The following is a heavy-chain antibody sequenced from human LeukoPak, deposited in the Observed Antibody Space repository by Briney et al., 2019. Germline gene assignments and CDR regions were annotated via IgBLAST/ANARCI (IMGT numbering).Heavy chain of an antibody. CDR2: INHSGST. J-gene: IGHJ6*02. Sequence: SETLSLTCAVYGGSFSGYYWSWIRQPPGKGLEWIGEINHSGSTNYNPSLKSRVTISVDTSKNQFSLKLSSVTAADTVVYYCARPMVRGVRRPPTNMDVWGQGTTVTVSS. D-gene: IGHD3-10*01. CDR1: GGSFSGYY. V-gene: IGHV4-34*01. CDR3: ARPMVRGVRRPPTNMDV.